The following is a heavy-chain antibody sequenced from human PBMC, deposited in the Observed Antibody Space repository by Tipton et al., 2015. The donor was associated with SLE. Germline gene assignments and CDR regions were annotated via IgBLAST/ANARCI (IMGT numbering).Heavy chain of an antibody. CDR3: VRVGPRQQLVRGAFDY. Sequence: QLVQSGGGVVQPGRSLRLSCAASGFTFSSYGMHWVRQAPGKGLEWVSSISSSSTYIYYADSVKGRFTISRDNAKNSLYLQMNSLRAEDTAVYYCVRVGPRQQLVRGAFDYWGQGTLVTISS. CDR2: ISSSSTYI. D-gene: IGHD6-13*01. V-gene: IGHV3-21*01. J-gene: IGHJ4*02. CDR1: GFTFSSYG.